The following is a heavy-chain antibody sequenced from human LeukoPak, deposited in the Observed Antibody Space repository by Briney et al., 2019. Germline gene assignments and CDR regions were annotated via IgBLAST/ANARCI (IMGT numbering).Heavy chain of an antibody. J-gene: IGHJ4*02. D-gene: IGHD3-16*01. CDR3: ARGEREYDYVWGSFDY. Sequence: GGSLRLSCAASGFTFSNYWMSWVRQAPGKGLEWVANIKQDGSEKYYVDSVKGRFTISRDNAKNSLYLQMNSLRAEDTAVYYCARGEREYDYVWGSFDYWGQGTLVTVSS. CDR1: GFTFSNYW. CDR2: IKQDGSEK. V-gene: IGHV3-7*03.